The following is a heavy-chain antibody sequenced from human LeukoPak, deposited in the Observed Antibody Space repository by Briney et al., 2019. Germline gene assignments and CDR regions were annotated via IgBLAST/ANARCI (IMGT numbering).Heavy chain of an antibody. CDR2: VHYSGTT. V-gene: IGHV4-59*01. CDR1: GGTISSYY. J-gene: IGHJ4*02. Sequence: ASETLSLTCTVSGGTISSYYWSWIRQPPGQGLEWIGNVHYSGTTNYSPSLKSRVTISVDSSKKQFSLKLTSVTAADTAVYYCARVGRSGSYTYYFDYWGLGSLVTVSS. CDR3: ARVGRSGSYTYYFDY. D-gene: IGHD1-26*01.